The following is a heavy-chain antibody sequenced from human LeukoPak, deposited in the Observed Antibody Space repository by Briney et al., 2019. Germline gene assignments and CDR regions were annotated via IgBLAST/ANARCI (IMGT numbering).Heavy chain of an antibody. CDR3: ARDIGRGDAFDI. CDR2: ISSSSSYI. CDR1: GFTFSSYS. D-gene: IGHD1-26*01. V-gene: IGHV3-21*01. Sequence: GGSLRLSCAASGFTFSSYSMNWVRQAPGKGLEWVSSISSSSSYIYYADSVKGRFTISRDNAKNSLYLQMNSQRAEDTAVYYCARDIGRGDAFDIWGQGTMVTVSS. J-gene: IGHJ3*02.